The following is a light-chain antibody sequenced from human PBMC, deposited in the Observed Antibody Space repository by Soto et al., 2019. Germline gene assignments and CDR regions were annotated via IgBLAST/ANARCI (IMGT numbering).Light chain of an antibody. J-gene: IGLJ1*01. CDR1: SSDVGGYDY. CDR2: DVT. Sequence: QSALTQPRSVSGSPGQSVAISCTGTSSDVGGYDYVSWYQQHPGQVPKHMIYDVTKRPSGVPDRFSGSKSGNTAPLTISGLLAEDEADYYCCSFAGSYFVFGTGPKLTVL. V-gene: IGLV2-11*01. CDR3: CSFAGSYFV.